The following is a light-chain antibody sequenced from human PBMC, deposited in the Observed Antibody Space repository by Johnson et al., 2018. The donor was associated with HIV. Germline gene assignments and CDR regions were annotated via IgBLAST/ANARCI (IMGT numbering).Light chain of an antibody. Sequence: QSVLTQPPSVSAAPGQKVTISCSGSSSNIGNNYVSWYQQLPGTAPKLLIYDNNKRPSGIPDRFSASKSGTSATLGITGLQTGEEADYYCGTWDSSLSAYVFGTGTKVTVL. V-gene: IGLV1-51*01. CDR1: SSNIGNNY. CDR3: GTWDSSLSAYV. CDR2: DNN. J-gene: IGLJ1*01.